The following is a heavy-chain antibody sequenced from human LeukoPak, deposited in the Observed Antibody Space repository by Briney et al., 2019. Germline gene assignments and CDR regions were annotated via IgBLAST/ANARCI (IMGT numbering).Heavy chain of an antibody. Sequence: SETLSLTCIVSGGSISNSSYYWGWIRQPPGKGLEWIGSIYYSGSAYYNPSLKSRVTISVDTSKNQFSLKLTSVTAADTAVYYCARHWVVTPDYWGQGTLVTVSS. J-gene: IGHJ4*02. CDR1: GGSISNSSYY. V-gene: IGHV4-39*01. D-gene: IGHD4-23*01. CDR2: IYYSGSA. CDR3: ARHWVVTPDY.